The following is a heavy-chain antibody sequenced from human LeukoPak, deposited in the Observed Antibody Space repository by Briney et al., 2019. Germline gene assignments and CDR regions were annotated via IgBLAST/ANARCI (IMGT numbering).Heavy chain of an antibody. CDR2: IRAKPYGGTT. V-gene: IGHV3-49*03. D-gene: IGHD2-2*01. CDR3: GRDLKGDCRGTSCYGGIDY. CDR1: GFTFGDYA. Sequence: HTGGSLRLSCIASGFTFGDYALSWFRQAPGKGLEWVGFIRAKPYGGTTEYAASVRGRFSISRDDSTSFAYLQMNSLQTEDTAVYYCGRDLKGDCRGTSCYGGIDYWGQGSLVTVSS. J-gene: IGHJ4*02.